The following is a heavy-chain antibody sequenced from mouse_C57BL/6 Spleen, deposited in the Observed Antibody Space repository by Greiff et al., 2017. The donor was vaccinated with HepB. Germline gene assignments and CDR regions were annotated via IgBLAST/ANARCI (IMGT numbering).Heavy chain of an antibody. D-gene: IGHD2-4*01. CDR1: GYTFTDYN. V-gene: IGHV1-18*01. Sequence: VQLKESGPELVKPGASVKIPCKASGYTFTDYNMDWVKQSHGKSLEWIGDINPNNGGTIYNQKFKGKATLTVDKSSSTAYMELRSLTSEDTAVYYCARGNRDDYDGAWFAYWGQGTLVTVSA. CDR2: INPNNGGT. CDR3: ARGNRDDYDGAWFAY. J-gene: IGHJ3*01.